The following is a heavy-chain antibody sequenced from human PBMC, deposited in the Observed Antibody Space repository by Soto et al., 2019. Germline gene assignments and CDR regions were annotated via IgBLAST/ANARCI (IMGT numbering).Heavy chain of an antibody. J-gene: IGHJ4*02. V-gene: IGHV1-18*01. CDR2: ISAYNGNT. Sequence: QVQLVQSGAEVKKPGALVKVSCKASGYTFTSYAISWVRQAPGQGLEWMGWISAYNGNTHYAQKLQGRVTMTTDTSPSPAYLGLRSLGTGDPAVDYCARNPPPEDYRGQGTLVTVSS. CDR1: GYTFTSYA. CDR3: ARNPPPEDY.